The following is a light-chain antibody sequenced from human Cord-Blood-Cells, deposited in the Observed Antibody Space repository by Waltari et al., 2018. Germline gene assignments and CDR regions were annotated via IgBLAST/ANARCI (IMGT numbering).Light chain of an antibody. J-gene: IGKJ4*01. CDR1: QSIRSW. V-gene: IGKV1-5*03. CDR2: KAS. CDR3: QQYNSYSLT. Sequence: DIQMTQSPSTLSASVGDRVTITCRASQSIRSWLAWYQQKPGKAPKLMIYKASSLESGVPSRFSGSGSGTEFTLTISSLQPDDFATYYCQQYNSYSLTFGGGTKVEIK.